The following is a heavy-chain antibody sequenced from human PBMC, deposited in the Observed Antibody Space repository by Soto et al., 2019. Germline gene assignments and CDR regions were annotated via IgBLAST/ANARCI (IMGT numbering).Heavy chain of an antibody. CDR1: GITFRRTA. D-gene: IGHD2-15*01. V-gene: IGHV1-58*01. CDR2: IVVGTGST. J-gene: IGHJ4*02. Sequence: QMQLVQSGPEVKKPGTSVKVSCKASGITFRRTAVQWMRQARGQRLEWIGRIVVGTGSTTYAQIVQERIAITRDMSTNTAYMELSGLRPEDTAIYYCAINEGRDVSNFDYWGQGTLVTVSS. CDR3: AINEGRDVSNFDY.